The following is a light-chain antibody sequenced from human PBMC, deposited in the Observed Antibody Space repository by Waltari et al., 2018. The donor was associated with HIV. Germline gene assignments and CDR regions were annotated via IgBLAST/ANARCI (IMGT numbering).Light chain of an antibody. Sequence: QSVLTQPPSASGTPGQRVTISCSGNNSNIGSNYVYWYQHLPGTAHKLLIYRHDQRPSGVPDRFSASKSGTSASLAISGLRSEDEADYHCAAWDDSLGGLWVFGGGTKLTVL. J-gene: IGLJ3*02. CDR1: NSNIGSNY. V-gene: IGLV1-47*01. CDR2: RHD. CDR3: AAWDDSLGGLWV.